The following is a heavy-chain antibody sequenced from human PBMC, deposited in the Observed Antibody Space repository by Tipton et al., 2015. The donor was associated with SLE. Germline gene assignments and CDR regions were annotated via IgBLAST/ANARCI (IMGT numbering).Heavy chain of an antibody. J-gene: IGHJ4*02. Sequence: SLRLSCSASGFTISRHIMHWVRQPAGRGLEYVAGISHNGRGTYHADSVKGRFTISRDNSRNTLYLQMNSLRAEDTAVYYCAKDQRFGGQGTLVTVSS. D-gene: IGHD6-25*01. CDR3: AKDQRF. V-gene: IGHV3-64*04. CDR2: ISHNGRGT. CDR1: GFTISRHI.